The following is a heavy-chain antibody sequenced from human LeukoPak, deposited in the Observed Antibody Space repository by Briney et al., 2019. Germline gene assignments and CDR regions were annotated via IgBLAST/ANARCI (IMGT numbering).Heavy chain of an antibody. J-gene: IGHJ3*02. CDR2: ISYSGST. CDR3: TRAGLNDAFDI. Sequence: SETLSLICTVSGGSINSYWNWLRQPPGKGLEWIGYISYSGSTQYNPSLKSRVTMSIDTSKNQFSLKLSSVTAADTAVYYCTRAGLNDAFDIWGQGTMVTVSS. CDR1: GGSINSY. V-gene: IGHV4-59*01.